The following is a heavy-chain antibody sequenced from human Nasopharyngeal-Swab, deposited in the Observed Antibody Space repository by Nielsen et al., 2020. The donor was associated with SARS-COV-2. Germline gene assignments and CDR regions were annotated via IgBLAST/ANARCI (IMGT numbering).Heavy chain of an antibody. J-gene: IGHJ4*02. V-gene: IGHV3-48*02. Sequence: GESLKISGASSGFTFSSYSMNWVRQAPGQGLEWVSYISSSSSTIYYADSVKGRFTISRYNAKNSLYLQMKSLRDEDTAVYYCARRNGYGSDYYFDYWGQGTLVTVSS. CDR1: GFTFSSYS. D-gene: IGHD3-10*01. CDR2: ISSSSSTI. CDR3: ARRNGYGSDYYFDY.